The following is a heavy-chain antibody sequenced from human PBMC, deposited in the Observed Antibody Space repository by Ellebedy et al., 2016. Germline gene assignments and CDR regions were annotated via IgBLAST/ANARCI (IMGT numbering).Heavy chain of an antibody. Sequence: GESLKISCAASGFTFSNAWMSWVRQGSGKGLEWVGRIKSKTDGGTTDYAAPVKGRFTISINDSKNTLYLLMNGLKTEDTAVYYCATHFGPDGSFDSWGQGTLVTVSS. CDR2: IKSKTDGGTT. V-gene: IGHV3-15*01. CDR1: GFTFSNAW. D-gene: IGHD2-15*01. CDR3: ATHFGPDGSFDS. J-gene: IGHJ4*02.